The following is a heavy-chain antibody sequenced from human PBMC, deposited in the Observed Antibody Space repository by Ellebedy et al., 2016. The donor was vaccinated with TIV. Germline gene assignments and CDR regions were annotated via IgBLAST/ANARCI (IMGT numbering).Heavy chain of an antibody. CDR3: ARDKQLWTIAFDI. CDR1: GFTFSSYS. D-gene: IGHD5-18*01. V-gene: IGHV3-21*01. CDR2: ISSSSSYI. J-gene: IGHJ3*02. Sequence: GESLKISCAASGFTFSSYSMNWVRQAPGKGLEWVSSISSSSSYIYYADSVKGRFTISRDNAKNSLYLQMNSLRAEDTAVYYCARDKQLWTIAFDIWGQGTMVTVSS.